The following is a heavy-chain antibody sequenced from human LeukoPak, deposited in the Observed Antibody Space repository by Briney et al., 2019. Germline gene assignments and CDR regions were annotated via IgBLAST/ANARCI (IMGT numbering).Heavy chain of an antibody. CDR1: GFTVSIYS. V-gene: IGHV3-48*02. CDR3: ARDRITMVRGVMDY. J-gene: IGHJ4*02. D-gene: IGHD3-10*01. Sequence: GGSLRLSFAASGFTVSIYSMNLVRQAPGKGLEWVSYISSSSSTIYYADSVKGRFTISRDNAKNSLYLQMNSLRDEDTAVYYCARDRITMVRGVMDYWGQGTLVTVSS. CDR2: ISSSSSTI.